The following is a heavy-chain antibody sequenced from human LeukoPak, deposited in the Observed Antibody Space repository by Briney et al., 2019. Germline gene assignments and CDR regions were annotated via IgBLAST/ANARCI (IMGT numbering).Heavy chain of an antibody. V-gene: IGHV4-34*01. CDR1: GGSFSGYY. CDR2: INHSGST. Sequence: SETLSLTCAVYGGSFSGYYWSWIRQPPGKGLEWIGEINHSGSTNYNPSLKSRVTISVDTPKNQFSLKLSSVTAADTAVYYCARENKQWIQLWAHPAGARAFDIWGQGTMVTVSS. CDR3: ARENKQWIQLWAHPAGARAFDI. J-gene: IGHJ3*02. D-gene: IGHD5-18*01.